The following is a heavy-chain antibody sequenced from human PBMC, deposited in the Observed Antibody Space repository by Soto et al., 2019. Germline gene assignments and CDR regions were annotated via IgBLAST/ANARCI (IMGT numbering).Heavy chain of an antibody. CDR3: ASVRIYYYGMDV. Sequence: QVQLVQSGAEVKKPGSSVKVSCKASGGTFSSYAISWVRQAPGQGLEWMGGIIPIFGTANYAQKCQGRVTITAYDSTSTAYMELSSLRSEDTAVYYCASVRIYYYGMDVWGQGTTVTVSS. CDR2: IIPIFGTA. CDR1: GGTFSSYA. D-gene: IGHD6-6*01. V-gene: IGHV1-69*01. J-gene: IGHJ6*02.